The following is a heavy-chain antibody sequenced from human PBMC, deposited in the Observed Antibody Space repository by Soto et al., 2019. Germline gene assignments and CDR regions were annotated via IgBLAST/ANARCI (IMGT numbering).Heavy chain of an antibody. CDR3: ARDDPGRYSCMDV. J-gene: IGHJ6*02. Sequence: QVQLVESGGGVVQPGRSLRLSCAASGFTFSSYAMHWVRQATGKGLEWVAVISYDGSNKYYADSVKGRFTISRDNSKNTLYLQMNSLRAEDTAVYYCARDDPGRYSCMDVWGQGTTVTVSS. D-gene: IGHD5-18*01. CDR1: GFTFSSYA. CDR2: ISYDGSNK. V-gene: IGHV3-30-3*01.